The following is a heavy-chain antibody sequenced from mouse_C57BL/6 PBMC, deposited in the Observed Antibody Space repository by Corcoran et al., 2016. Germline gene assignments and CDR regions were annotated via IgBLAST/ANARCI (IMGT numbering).Heavy chain of an antibody. J-gene: IGHJ2*01. V-gene: IGHV1-26*01. CDR1: GYTFTDYY. CDR2: INPNNGGT. CDR3: ARGGRERYFDY. Sequence: EVQLQQSGPELVKPGASVKISCKASGYTFTDYYMNWVKQSHGKSLEWIGDINPNNGGTSYNQKFKGKATLTVDKSSSTAYMELRSLTSEDSAVYYCARGGRERYFDYWGQGTTLTVSS.